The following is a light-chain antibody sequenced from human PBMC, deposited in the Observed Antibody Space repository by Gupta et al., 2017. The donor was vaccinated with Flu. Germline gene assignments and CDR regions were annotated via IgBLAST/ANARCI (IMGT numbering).Light chain of an antibody. Sequence: QSVLTQPPSVSGTPGQRVTISCSGSSSNIGSNYVFWYQHLPGTAPKRLIYRNNQRPAGVPDRFSASRSGTAASLAISELRAEDEADYYCAAWDDNVGGVFGGGTKLTVL. CDR3: AAWDDNVGGV. CDR1: SSNIGSNY. J-gene: IGLJ3*02. CDR2: RNN. V-gene: IGLV1-47*01.